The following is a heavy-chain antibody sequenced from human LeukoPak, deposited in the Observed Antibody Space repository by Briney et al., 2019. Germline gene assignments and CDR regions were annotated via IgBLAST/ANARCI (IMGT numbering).Heavy chain of an antibody. J-gene: IGHJ5*02. V-gene: IGHV4-30-4*01. CDR1: GGSISSGDYS. CDR2: IYYSGST. CDR3: ARLQRDWFDP. Sequence: SETLSLTCTVSGGSISSGDYSWSWIRQPPGKGLEWIGYIYYSGSTYYNPSLKSRVTISVDTSKNQFSLKLSSVTAADTAVYYCARLQRDWFDPWGQGTLVTVSS.